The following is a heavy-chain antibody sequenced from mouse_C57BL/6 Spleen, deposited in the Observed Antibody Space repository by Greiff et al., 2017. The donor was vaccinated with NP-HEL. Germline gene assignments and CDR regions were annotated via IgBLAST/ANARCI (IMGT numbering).Heavy chain of an antibody. Sequence: VQLQQPGAELVKPGASVKMSCKASGYTFTSYWITWVKQRPGQGLEWIGDIYPGSGSTNYNEKFKSKATLTVDTSSSTAYMQLSSLTSEDSAVYYCARRAYYKDYFDYWGQGTTLTVSS. D-gene: IGHD2-12*01. J-gene: IGHJ2*01. V-gene: IGHV1-55*01. CDR2: IYPGSGST. CDR1: GYTFTSYW. CDR3: ARRAYYKDYFDY.